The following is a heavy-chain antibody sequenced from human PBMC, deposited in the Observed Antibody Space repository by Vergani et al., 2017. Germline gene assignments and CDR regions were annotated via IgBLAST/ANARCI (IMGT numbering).Heavy chain of an antibody. CDR3: ARVDTXVPATSHFYYMDV. V-gene: IGHV4-31*11. J-gene: IGHJ6*03. D-gene: IGHD6-25*01. CDR1: GGSISSGDHC. Sequence: QVQLQQWGAGVVKPSQTLTLTCAVSGGSISSGDHCWTWIRQRPGKGLEWIGYIFYSGTTYDNPSLRSRLPISVDTSQNQFSLKLRSVTAADTAVYYCARVDTXVPATSHFYYMDVWGKGTTVVVSS. CDR2: IFYSGTT.